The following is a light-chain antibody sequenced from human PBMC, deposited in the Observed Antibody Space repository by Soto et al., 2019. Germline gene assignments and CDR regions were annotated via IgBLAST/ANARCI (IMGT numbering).Light chain of an antibody. CDR1: NSDVGGYNY. Sequence: QSVLTQPASVSGSPGQSITISCTGTNSDVGGYNYVSWYQQHPGKAPKLMIYEVSNRPSGVSNRFSGSKSGNTASLTISVLQAEDEADYYCSSYTSSSTLDVFGTGTKVTVL. CDR3: SSYTSSSTLDV. V-gene: IGLV2-14*01. CDR2: EVS. J-gene: IGLJ1*01.